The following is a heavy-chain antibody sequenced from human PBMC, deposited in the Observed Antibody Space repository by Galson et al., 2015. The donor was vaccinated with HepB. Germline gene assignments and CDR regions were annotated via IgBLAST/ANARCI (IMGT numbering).Heavy chain of an antibody. V-gene: IGHV4-31*03. J-gene: IGHJ3*02. CDR2: IYYSGST. CDR1: GGSISSGGYY. D-gene: IGHD1-26*01. Sequence: LSLTCTVSGGSISSGGYYWSWIRQHPGKGLEWIGYIYYSGSTYYNPSLKSRVTISVDTSKNQFSLKLSSVTAADTAVYYCARVYQWELLGGTGIYDAFDIWGQGTMVTVSS. CDR3: ARVYQWELLGGTGIYDAFDI.